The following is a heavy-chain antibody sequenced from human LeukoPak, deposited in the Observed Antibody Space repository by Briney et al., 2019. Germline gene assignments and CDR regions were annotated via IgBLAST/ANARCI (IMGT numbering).Heavy chain of an antibody. Sequence: PSETLSLTCTVSGGSISSYYWSWIRQPAGKGLEWIGRIYTSGSTNYNPSLKSRVTMSVDTSKNQFSLKLSSVTAADTAVHYCARDLNWERRNCSGGSCYSGIDYWGQGTLVTVSS. J-gene: IGHJ4*02. D-gene: IGHD2-15*01. CDR3: ARDLNWERRNCSGGSCYSGIDY. V-gene: IGHV4-4*07. CDR1: GGSISSYY. CDR2: IYTSGST.